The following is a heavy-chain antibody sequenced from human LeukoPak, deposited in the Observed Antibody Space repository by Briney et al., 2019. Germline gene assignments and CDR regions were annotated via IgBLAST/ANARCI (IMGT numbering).Heavy chain of an antibody. Sequence: GGSLRLSCTASGFTFSSYAMNWVRQAPGKGLEWVSGIGAGGTFTYYADSVKGRFTIFRDNSRNTLYLQINSLRADDTAVYYCANDLDYTTYGYYFDYWGQGTLVTVSS. CDR1: GFTFSSYA. CDR2: IGAGGTFT. V-gene: IGHV3-23*01. CDR3: ANDLDYTTYGYYFDY. J-gene: IGHJ4*02. D-gene: IGHD4-11*01.